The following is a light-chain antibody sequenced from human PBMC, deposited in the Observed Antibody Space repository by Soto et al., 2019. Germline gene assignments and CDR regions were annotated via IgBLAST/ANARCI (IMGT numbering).Light chain of an antibody. CDR3: QHYNSYSQT. J-gene: IGKJ1*01. V-gene: IGKV1-5*01. CDR1: XXITNW. Sequence: QSPSTLSASVGXRVTITXXXXXXITNWLAWYQQTPGKAPKLLIYDASSLEGGVPSRFSGSGSGTEFTLTISSLQPDDFATYYCQHYNSYSQTFGQGTKVEIK. CDR2: DAS.